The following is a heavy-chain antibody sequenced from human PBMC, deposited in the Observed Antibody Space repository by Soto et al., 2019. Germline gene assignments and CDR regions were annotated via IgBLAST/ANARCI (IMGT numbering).Heavy chain of an antibody. CDR3: ARDLATTVTTGIDY. D-gene: IGHD4-17*01. CDR2: IWYDGSNK. V-gene: IGHV3-33*01. Sequence: GGSLRLSCAASGFTFSSYGMHWVRQAPGKGLEWVAVIWYDGSNKYYADSVKGRFTISRDNSKNTLYLQMNSLRAEDTAVYYCARDLATTVTTGIDYWGHGTLVTVSS. J-gene: IGHJ4*01. CDR1: GFTFSSYG.